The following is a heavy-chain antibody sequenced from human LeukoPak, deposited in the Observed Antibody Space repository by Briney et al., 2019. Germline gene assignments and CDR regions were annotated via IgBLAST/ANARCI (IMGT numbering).Heavy chain of an antibody. CDR1: GFTFSSYS. V-gene: IGHV3-21*01. D-gene: IGHD7-27*01. Sequence: GGSLRLSCAASGFTFSSYSMNWVRQAPGKGLEWVSSISSSSSYIYYADSVKGRFTISRDNAKISLYLQMNSLRAEDTAVYYCARDRGDGEATGGYWGQGTLVTVPS. CDR3: ARDRGDGEATGGY. CDR2: ISSSSSYI. J-gene: IGHJ4*02.